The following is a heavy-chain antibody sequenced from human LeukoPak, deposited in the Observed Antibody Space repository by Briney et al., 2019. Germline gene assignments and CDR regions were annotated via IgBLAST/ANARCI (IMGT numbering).Heavy chain of an antibody. D-gene: IGHD5-24*01. J-gene: IGHJ4*02. V-gene: IGHV1-69*05. Sequence: GASVKVSCKASGGTFSSYAISWVRQAPEQGLEWMGGIIPIFGTANYAQKFQGRVTITTDESTSTAYMELSSLRSEDTAVYYCARGGRDGYSFDYWGQGTLVTVSS. CDR3: ARGGRDGYSFDY. CDR2: IIPIFGTA. CDR1: GGTFSSYA.